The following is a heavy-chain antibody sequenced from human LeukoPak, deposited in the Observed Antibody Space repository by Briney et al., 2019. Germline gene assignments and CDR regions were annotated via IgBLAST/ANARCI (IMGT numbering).Heavy chain of an antibody. CDR1: GDSFTDYY. V-gene: IGHV4-4*07. D-gene: IGHD1-1*01. Sequence: SETLSLTCTVSGDSFTDYYWSWIRQPAGKGLEWIGRISPSGNTNYNPSLRSRVTMAVDRSKKQFSLKLKSVTAADTVVYYCARTRNVAVDYWGQGTLVTVSS. CDR3: ARTRNVAVDY. J-gene: IGHJ4*02. CDR2: ISPSGNT.